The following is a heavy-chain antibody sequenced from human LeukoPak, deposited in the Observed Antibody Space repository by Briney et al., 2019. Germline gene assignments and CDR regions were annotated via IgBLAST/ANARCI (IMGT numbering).Heavy chain of an antibody. Sequence: GGSLRLSCAASGFTFDTFNMNWLRQAPGKGLEWVSSITSGGDYTYYADSVKGRFTTSRANAKDSLSLQLSSLRVEDTAIYYCARGHYDVLAASYKWTPDYWGQGTLVTVSS. CDR2: ITSGGDYT. CDR1: GFTFDTFN. V-gene: IGHV3-21*01. CDR3: ARGHYDVLAASYKWTPDY. D-gene: IGHD3-9*01. J-gene: IGHJ4*02.